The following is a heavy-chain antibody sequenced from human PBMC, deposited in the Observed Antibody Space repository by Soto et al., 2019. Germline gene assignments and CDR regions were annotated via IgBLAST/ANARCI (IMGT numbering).Heavy chain of an antibody. CDR1: GGSISSGDYY. CDR2: IYYSGST. V-gene: IGHV4-30-4*01. D-gene: IGHD3-10*01. J-gene: IGHJ4*02. Sequence: SETLSLTCTVSGGSISSGDYYWSWIRQPPGKGLEWIGYIYYSGSTYYNPSLKSRVTISVDTSKNQFSLKLSSVTAADTAVYYCARASITMVRGVIGGFDYWGQGTLVTVSS. CDR3: ARASITMVRGVIGGFDY.